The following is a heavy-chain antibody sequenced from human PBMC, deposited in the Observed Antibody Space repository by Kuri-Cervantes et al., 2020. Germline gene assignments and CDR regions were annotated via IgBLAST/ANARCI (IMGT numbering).Heavy chain of an antibody. CDR1: GFTFSSYA. Sequence: GGSLRPSCAASGFTFSSYAMHWVRQAPGKGLEWVAVISYDGSNKYYADSVKGRFTISRDNSKNTLYLQMNSLRAEDTAVYYCAREREYQGYCSGGSCYSLGYGMDFWGQGTTVTVSS. J-gene: IGHJ6*02. V-gene: IGHV3-30-3*01. CDR2: ISYDGSNK. D-gene: IGHD2-15*01. CDR3: AREREYQGYCSGGSCYSLGYGMDF.